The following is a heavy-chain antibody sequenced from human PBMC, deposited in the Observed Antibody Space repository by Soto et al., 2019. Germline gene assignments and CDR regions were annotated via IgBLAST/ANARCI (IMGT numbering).Heavy chain of an antibody. J-gene: IGHJ6*02. D-gene: IGHD6-6*01. Sequence: ASVKGSCKASGYTFTGYYMDWVRRAPGQGLEWMGLINPNSGGTNYAQKFQGRVTRTRDTSTSTVYMELSSLRSEDTAVYYCAREGIAARRNDYYYGMDVWGQGTTVTVSS. V-gene: IGHV1-2*02. CDR2: INPNSGGT. CDR3: AREGIAARRNDYYYGMDV. CDR1: GYTFTGYY.